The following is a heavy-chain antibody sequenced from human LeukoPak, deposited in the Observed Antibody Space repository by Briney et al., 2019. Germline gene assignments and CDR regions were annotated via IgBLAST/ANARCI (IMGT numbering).Heavy chain of an antibody. J-gene: IGHJ3*02. D-gene: IGHD5-24*01. CDR3: ASPRDGYNYGAFDI. V-gene: IGHV1-69*04. CDR1: GGPFSSYA. Sequence: GASVKVSCKASGGPFSSYAISWVRQAPGQGLEWMGRIIPILGIANYAQKFQGRVTITAGKSTSTAYMELSSLRSEDTAVYYCASPRDGYNYGAFDIWGQGTMVTVSS. CDR2: IIPILGIA.